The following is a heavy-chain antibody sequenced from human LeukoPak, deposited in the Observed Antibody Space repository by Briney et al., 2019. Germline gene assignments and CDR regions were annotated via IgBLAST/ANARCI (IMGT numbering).Heavy chain of an antibody. Sequence: SETLSLTCTVSGGSISSYYWSWIRQPPGKGLEWIGYIYYSGSTNYNPSLKSRVTISVDTSKNQFSLKLSSVTAADTAVYYCARNIVLMVYASNWFDPWGQGTLVTVSS. V-gene: IGHV4-59*01. CDR2: IYYSGST. CDR1: GGSISSYY. D-gene: IGHD2-8*01. J-gene: IGHJ5*02. CDR3: ARNIVLMVYASNWFDP.